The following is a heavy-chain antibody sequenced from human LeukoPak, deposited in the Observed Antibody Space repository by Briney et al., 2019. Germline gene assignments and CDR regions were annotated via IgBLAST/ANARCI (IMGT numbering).Heavy chain of an antibody. D-gene: IGHD6-13*01. CDR2: IYYSGST. V-gene: IGHV4-59*01. CDR1: GASISSYY. CDR3: ARVAAAGYFDY. Sequence: SETLSLTCTVSGASISSYYWSWIRQPPGKGLEWIGYIYYSGSTNYNPSLKSRVTISVDTSKNQFSLKLSSVTAADTAVYYCARVAAAGYFDYWGQGNLVTVSS. J-gene: IGHJ4*02.